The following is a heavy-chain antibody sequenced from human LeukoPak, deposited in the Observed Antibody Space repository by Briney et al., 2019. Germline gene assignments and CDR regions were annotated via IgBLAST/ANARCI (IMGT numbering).Heavy chain of an antibody. CDR1: GFTFSSYD. V-gene: IGHV3-13*01. CDR2: IGTAGDT. CDR3: ARESGGGYSGYAHAFDI. J-gene: IGHJ3*02. Sequence: GGSLRLSCAASGFTFSSYDMHWVRQATGKGLEWVSAIGTAGDTYYPGSVKGRFTISRENAKNSLYLQMNSLRAGDTAVYYCARESGGGYSGYAHAFDIWGQGTMVTVSS. D-gene: IGHD5-12*01.